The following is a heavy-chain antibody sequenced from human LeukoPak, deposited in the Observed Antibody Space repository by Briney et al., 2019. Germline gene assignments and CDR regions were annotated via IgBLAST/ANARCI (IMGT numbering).Heavy chain of an antibody. Sequence: GGPLRLSCAASGSTFSKYWMLWVRQAPGKGLESVSRINTDGTVTTYADSVKGRFTVSRDNADNTMFLQMNSVRDEDTAVYYCATKQWLAPPPDSWGQGTPVTVSS. V-gene: IGHV3-74*01. CDR2: INTDGTVT. CDR1: GSTFSKYW. D-gene: IGHD6-19*01. J-gene: IGHJ4*02. CDR3: ATKQWLAPPPDS.